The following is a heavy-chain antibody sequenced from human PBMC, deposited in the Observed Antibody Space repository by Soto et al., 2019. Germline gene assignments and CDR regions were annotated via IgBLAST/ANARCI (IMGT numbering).Heavy chain of an antibody. J-gene: IGHJ4*02. Sequence: QLQLQESGPGLVKPSETLSLTCTVSSGSISSSSSYWGWIRQPPGKGLEWIGSIYYSGNTYYNPSLKSRATISIDSSKTQFSLKLNSVTTADTAVYSCGAQDYGAKGYYFETWGQGTLVTVSS. CDR3: GAQDYGAKGYYFET. D-gene: IGHD4-17*01. CDR2: IYYSGNT. CDR1: SGSISSSSSY. V-gene: IGHV4-39*01.